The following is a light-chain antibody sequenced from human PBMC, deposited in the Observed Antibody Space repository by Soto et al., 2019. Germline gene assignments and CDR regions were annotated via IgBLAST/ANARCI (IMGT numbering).Light chain of an antibody. CDR3: QQYSRSPWT. CDR1: QTVSNNY. J-gene: IGKJ1*01. Sequence: DIVLTQSPGTLSLSPGERATLSCRASQTVSNNYLAWYQQRPGQAPRLLIYGASSRATGIPDRFVGSGSGTDFSLTIDRLEPEDRAMYHGQQYSRSPWTFGQGTKVQIK. V-gene: IGKV3-20*01. CDR2: GAS.